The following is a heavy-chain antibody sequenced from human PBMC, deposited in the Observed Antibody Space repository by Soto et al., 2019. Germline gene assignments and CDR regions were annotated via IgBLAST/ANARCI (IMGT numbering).Heavy chain of an antibody. D-gene: IGHD3-22*01. CDR1: GYSFATSG. Sequence: QVKLVQSGTEVKKPGASLKVSCKASGYSFATSGISWVRQAPGQGLEWMGWISVYNGNTNYDQKLHDRGTMTTDTSTTTAYLELRSLRSDDTAVYYCARAGQYYDSSGYVNWGQGTLFTVSS. J-gene: IGHJ4*02. V-gene: IGHV1-18*01. CDR2: ISVYNGNT. CDR3: ARAGQYYDSSGYVN.